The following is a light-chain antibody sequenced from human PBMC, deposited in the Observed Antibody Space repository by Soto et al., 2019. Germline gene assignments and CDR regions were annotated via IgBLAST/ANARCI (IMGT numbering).Light chain of an antibody. J-gene: IGKJ4*01. V-gene: IGKV1-9*01. CDR3: QQYNTYSSLT. CDR1: QGIGSY. Sequence: DIQLTQSPSFLSASLGDRVTITCRASQGIGSYLAWYQQKPGKAPRLLIYAASTLQSGVPSRFSGSGYGTEFTLTISSLQPDDFATYYCQQYNTYSSLTFGGGTKVDIK. CDR2: AAS.